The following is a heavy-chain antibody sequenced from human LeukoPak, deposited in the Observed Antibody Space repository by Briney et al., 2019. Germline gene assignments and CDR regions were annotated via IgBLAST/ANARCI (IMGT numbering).Heavy chain of an antibody. V-gene: IGHV4-39*01. CDR2: IHYAGGT. Sequence: SETPSLTCTVSGGSISRSSHYWGWIRQPPGKGLDWIGSIHYAGGTYYNPPLKSRVTISVDTSKNQFSLRLISVTAADTAVYHCATLFSGYDSSGSWGQGTLVTVSS. J-gene: IGHJ5*02. CDR1: GGSISRSSHY. D-gene: IGHD5-12*01. CDR3: ATLFSGYDSSGS.